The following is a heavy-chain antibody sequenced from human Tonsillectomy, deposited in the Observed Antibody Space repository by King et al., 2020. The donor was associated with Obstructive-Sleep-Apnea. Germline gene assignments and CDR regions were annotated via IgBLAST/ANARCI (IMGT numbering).Heavy chain of an antibody. J-gene: IGHJ6*02. V-gene: IGHV3-9*01. D-gene: IGHD3-10*01. CDR3: AKERLWFGELHYYGMDV. CDR1: GFTFDDYA. CDR2: ISWNSGSI. Sequence: VQLVESGGGLVQPGRSLRLSCAASGFTFDDYAMHWVRQAPGKGLEWVSGISWNSGSIGYADSVKGRFTISRDNAKNSLYLQMNSLRAEDTALYYCAKERLWFGELHYYGMDVWGQGTTVTVSS.